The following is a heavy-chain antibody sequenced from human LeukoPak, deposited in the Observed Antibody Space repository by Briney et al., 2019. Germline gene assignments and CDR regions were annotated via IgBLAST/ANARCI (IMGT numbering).Heavy chain of an antibody. Sequence: GESLKISCKASGYSFTNYWIAWVRQMPGKGLEMMGIIYPGDSDTTYSPSFQGQVTFSADKSISTAYLQWSSLKASDTAMYYCALTLAAAGPRGDAFDIWGQGTMVTVSS. D-gene: IGHD6-13*01. CDR2: IYPGDSDT. CDR1: GYSFTNYW. CDR3: ALTLAAAGPRGDAFDI. J-gene: IGHJ3*02. V-gene: IGHV5-51*01.